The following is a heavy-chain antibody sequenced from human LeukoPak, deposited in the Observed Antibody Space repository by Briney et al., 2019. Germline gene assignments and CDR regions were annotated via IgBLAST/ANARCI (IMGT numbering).Heavy chain of an antibody. Sequence: ASVKVSFKASGYTFTGYYMHWVRQAPGQGLEWMGWINPNSGGTNYAQKFQGRVTMTRDTSISTAYMELSRLRSDDTAVYYCARESLEYSSSSDAFDIWGQGTMVTVSS. J-gene: IGHJ3*02. CDR2: INPNSGGT. D-gene: IGHD6-6*01. V-gene: IGHV1-2*02. CDR3: ARESLEYSSSSDAFDI. CDR1: GYTFTGYY.